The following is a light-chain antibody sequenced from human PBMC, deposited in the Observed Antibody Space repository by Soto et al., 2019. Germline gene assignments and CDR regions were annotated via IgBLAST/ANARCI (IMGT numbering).Light chain of an antibody. J-gene: IGKJ4*01. CDR3: QQSYSTPRT. Sequence: DIQMTQSPSSLSASVGDRVTITCRASQRISSYLNWYQQKPGKAPKLLIYAESSLQSGVPSRFSGSGSGTDFTLTISSLQPEDFATYYCQQSYSTPRTFGGGTKVEIK. CDR2: AES. CDR1: QRISSY. V-gene: IGKV1-39*01.